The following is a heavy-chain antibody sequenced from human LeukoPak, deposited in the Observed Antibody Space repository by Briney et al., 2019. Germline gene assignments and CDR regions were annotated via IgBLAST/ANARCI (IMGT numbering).Heavy chain of an antibody. CDR2: IYYIGST. D-gene: IGHD4-11*01. J-gene: IGHJ5*02. V-gene: IGHV4-39*01. CDR3: ARHDYSNSWFDP. CDR1: GDSISSSSYY. Sequence: SETLSLTCTVSGDSISSSSYYWGWIRQPPGKGLEWIGSIYYIGSTYYNPSLKGRVTISVNTSKNQFSLKLSSVTAADTAMFYCARHDYSNSWFDPCGQGTLVTVSS.